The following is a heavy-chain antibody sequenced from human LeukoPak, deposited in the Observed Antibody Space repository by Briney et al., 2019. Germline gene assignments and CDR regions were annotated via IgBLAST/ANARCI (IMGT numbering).Heavy chain of an antibody. V-gene: IGHV1-2*02. J-gene: IGHJ4*02. CDR1: GYTFTGHY. CDR3: SRESIVGASTLDY. CDR2: INPNSSGT. D-gene: IGHD1-26*01. Sequence: SVTVSCKASGYTFTGHYMHWVRQAPGQGLELMGWINPNSSGTNDAQKFQGRVTMTMDASISTAYMEVSSLRSDDTAVYYCSRESIVGASTLDYWGQETLVTVS.